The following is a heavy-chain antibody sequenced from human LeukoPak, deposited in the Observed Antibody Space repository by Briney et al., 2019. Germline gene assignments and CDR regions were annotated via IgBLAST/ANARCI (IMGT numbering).Heavy chain of an antibody. V-gene: IGHV3-30*18. CDR2: ISYDGSNK. CDR3: AKDYRAAAGFFDH. CDR1: GITFSNYG. D-gene: IGHD6-13*01. J-gene: IGHJ4*02. Sequence: PGRSLRLSCAASGITFSNYGMHWVRQAPGKGLEWVAVISYDGSNKYYADSVKGRFTISRDNSKNTLYLQMDSLRAEDTAVCYCAKDYRAAAGFFDHWGQGTLVTVSS.